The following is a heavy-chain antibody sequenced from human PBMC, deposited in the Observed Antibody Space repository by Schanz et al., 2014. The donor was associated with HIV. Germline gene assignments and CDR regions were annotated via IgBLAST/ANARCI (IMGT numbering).Heavy chain of an antibody. CDR2: IYISGDT. D-gene: IGHD3-16*01. V-gene: IGHV4-4*07. CDR1: GDSMDYYY. CDR3: AKDGGRMGGQRQLFAY. Sequence: QVQLQESGPGLVKPSETLSLTCTVSGDSMDYYYWSWIRQPAGKGLEWIGRIYISGDTNYNPSLNGRVTMSVDPSKNQFSLNLSSVTAADTAFYYCAKDGGRMGGQRQLFAYWGHGTLVTVSS. J-gene: IGHJ4*03.